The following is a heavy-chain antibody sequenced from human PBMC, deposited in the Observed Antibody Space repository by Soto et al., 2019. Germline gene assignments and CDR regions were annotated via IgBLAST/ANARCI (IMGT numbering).Heavy chain of an antibody. CDR2: IIPFFDTA. Sequence: SVKVSCKTAGDRNSRHAFGWGILAPGQGLEWMGDIIPFFDTADYAQKFQGRVTITADESTSTAYMELSSLRSEDTAVYYCARRRRYGSGSYYWFNYFDPWGQGTPVTVSS. CDR3: ARRRRYGSGSYYWFNYFDP. CDR1: GDRNSRHA. V-gene: IGHV1-69*13. J-gene: IGHJ5*02. D-gene: IGHD3-10*01.